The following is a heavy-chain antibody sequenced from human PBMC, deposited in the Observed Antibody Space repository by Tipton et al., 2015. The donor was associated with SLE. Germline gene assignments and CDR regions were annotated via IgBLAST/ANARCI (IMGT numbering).Heavy chain of an antibody. Sequence: TLSLTCTVSGGSISSSSYYWGWIRQPPGKGLEWIGSIYYSGSTYYNPSLKSRVTISVDTSKNQFSLKLSSVTAADTAVYYCARDQYSSGWYVDYWGQGTLVTVSS. V-gene: IGHV4-39*07. J-gene: IGHJ4*02. CDR3: ARDQYSSGWYVDY. D-gene: IGHD6-19*01. CDR2: IYYSGST. CDR1: GGSISSSSYY.